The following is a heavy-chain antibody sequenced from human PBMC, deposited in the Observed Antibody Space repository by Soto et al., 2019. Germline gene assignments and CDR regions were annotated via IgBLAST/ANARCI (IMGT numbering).Heavy chain of an antibody. CDR1: GGTFTSHT. D-gene: IGHD3-10*01. CDR2: VIPLLNIK. V-gene: IGHV1-69*02. Sequence: QVQLVQSGSEVKKPGSSVKVSCKASGGTFTSHTFNWVRQAPGQGLEWMGRVIPLLNIKNYAQIFQGRLTITADISSNTSYMELGSFTSDDSAVYFCARADLYYRSGTQNFEFWGRGSLVTVSS. J-gene: IGHJ4*01. CDR3: ARADLYYRSGTQNFEF.